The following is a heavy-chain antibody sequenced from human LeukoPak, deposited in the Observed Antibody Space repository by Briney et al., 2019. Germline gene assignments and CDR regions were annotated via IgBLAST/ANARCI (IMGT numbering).Heavy chain of an antibody. Sequence: ASVKVPCKASGGTFSSYAISWVRQAPGQGLEWMGGIIPIFGTANYAQKFQGRVTITANKSTSTAYMELSSLRSEDTAVYYCAREVEMATIPGVFDYWGQGTLVTVSS. CDR1: GGTFSSYA. V-gene: IGHV1-69*06. CDR3: AREVEMATIPGVFDY. J-gene: IGHJ4*02. CDR2: IIPIFGTA. D-gene: IGHD5-24*01.